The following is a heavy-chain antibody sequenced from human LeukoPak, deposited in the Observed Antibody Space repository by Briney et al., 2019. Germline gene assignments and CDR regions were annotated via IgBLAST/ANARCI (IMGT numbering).Heavy chain of an antibody. V-gene: IGHV3-21*01. J-gene: IGHJ3*02. Sequence: GGSLRLSCAASGFTFSYYNMNWVRQAPGRGLEWVSSISTSSSYIYYADSVKGRFTISRDNAKNSLYLQMNSLRAEDTAVYYCARDGELHSAFDIWGQGTMVTVSS. CDR2: ISTSSSYI. CDR3: ARDGELHSAFDI. CDR1: GFTFSYYN. D-gene: IGHD1-7*01.